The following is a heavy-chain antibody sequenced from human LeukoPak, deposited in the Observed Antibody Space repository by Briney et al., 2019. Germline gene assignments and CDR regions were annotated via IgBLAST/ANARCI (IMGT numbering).Heavy chain of an antibody. CDR2: IYASGST. D-gene: IGHD6-13*01. J-gene: IGHJ3*02. V-gene: IGHV4-61*02. Sequence: SETLSLTCTVSGGSISGGSYYWSWIRQPAGKGLEWIGRIYASGSTNYNPSLKSRVTISVDTSKNQFSLKLSSVTAADTAVYYCARNNIAAAGLDAFDIWGQGTMVTVSS. CDR3: ARNNIAAAGLDAFDI. CDR1: GGSISGGSYY.